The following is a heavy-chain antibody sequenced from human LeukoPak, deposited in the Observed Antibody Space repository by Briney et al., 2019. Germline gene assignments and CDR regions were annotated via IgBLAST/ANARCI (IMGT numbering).Heavy chain of an antibody. J-gene: IGHJ5*02. CDR3: ARKGRVYYGSGSYYNGWFDP. D-gene: IGHD3-10*01. V-gene: IGHV1-3*01. Sequence: GASVKVSCKASGYTFTSYAMHWVRQAPGQRLEWMGWINAGNGNTKYSQKFQGRVTITRDTSASTAYMELSSLGSEDTAVYYCARKGRVYYGSGSYYNGWFDPWGQGTLVTVSS. CDR2: INAGNGNT. CDR1: GYTFTSYA.